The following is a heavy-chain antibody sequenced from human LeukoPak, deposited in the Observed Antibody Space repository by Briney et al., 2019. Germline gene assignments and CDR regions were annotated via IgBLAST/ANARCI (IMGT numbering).Heavy chain of an antibody. Sequence: GESLKISCKGSGYSFPTYWIAWVRQMPGKGLEWMGIIYPDESNIRYSPSFQGQVTISADKSISTAYLPWSSLKASDTAMYYCARFYSGYDYFDYWGQGTLVTVSS. CDR1: GYSFPTYW. D-gene: IGHD5-12*01. V-gene: IGHV5-51*01. J-gene: IGHJ4*02. CDR3: ARFYSGYDYFDY. CDR2: IYPDESNI.